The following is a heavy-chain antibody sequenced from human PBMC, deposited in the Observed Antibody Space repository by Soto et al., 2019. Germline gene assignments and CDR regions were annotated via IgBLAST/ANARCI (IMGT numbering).Heavy chain of an antibody. V-gene: IGHV4-39*01. CDR2: IHYGGST. J-gene: IGHJ4*02. Sequence: SETLSLTCTVSGGSISSSNYYWGWIRQPPGKGLEWIGSIHYGGSTNYNPSLKSRVTISVDTPKNQFSLKLSSVTAADTAVYYCAKNWNWGSLVHWGQGTLVTVS. CDR1: GGSISSSNYY. CDR3: AKNWNWGSLVH. D-gene: IGHD7-27*01.